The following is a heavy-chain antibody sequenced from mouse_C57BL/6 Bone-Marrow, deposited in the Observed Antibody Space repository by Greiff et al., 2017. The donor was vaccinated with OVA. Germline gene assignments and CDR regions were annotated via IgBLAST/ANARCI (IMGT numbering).Heavy chain of an antibody. CDR2: IDPSDSET. D-gene: IGHD1-1*01. Sequence: QVQLQQPGAELVRPGSSVKLSCKSSGYTFTSYWMHWVKQRPIQGLEWIGNIDPSDSETHYNQKFKDKATLTVDKSSSTAYMELSSLTSEDSAVYYCAYGSSSDYWGQGTTLTVSS. V-gene: IGHV1-52*01. CDR1: GYTFTSYW. J-gene: IGHJ2*01. CDR3: AYGSSSDY.